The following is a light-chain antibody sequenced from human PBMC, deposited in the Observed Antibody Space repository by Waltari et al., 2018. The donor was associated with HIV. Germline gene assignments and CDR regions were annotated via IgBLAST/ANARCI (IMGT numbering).Light chain of an antibody. V-gene: IGKV2-30*01. Sequence: DVVMTQSPLSLPVTLGQPASISCRSSQSLVYNDGNTYLNWFQQRPGQSPRRLIYKVSNRDAGVPDRFSGSGSGTDFTLRISRVEAEDVGVYDCMQGTHWPPVFGQGTKVEIK. CDR3: MQGTHWPPV. CDR1: QSLVYNDGNTY. J-gene: IGKJ1*01. CDR2: KVS.